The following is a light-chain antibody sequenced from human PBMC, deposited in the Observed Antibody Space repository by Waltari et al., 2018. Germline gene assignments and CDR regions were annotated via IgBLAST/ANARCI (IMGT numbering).Light chain of an antibody. CDR1: SNDVGGYNY. J-gene: IGLJ3*02. Sequence: SALTQPASVSGAPGQSITISCTGISNDVGGYNYVSWYQQHPGKAPKLIIYDVNNRPSGISYRFSGSKSGDTASLTISGLQPEDEADHYCSSCASTIPLGVFGGGTKLTVL. CDR3: SSCASTIPLGV. CDR2: DVN. V-gene: IGLV2-14*01.